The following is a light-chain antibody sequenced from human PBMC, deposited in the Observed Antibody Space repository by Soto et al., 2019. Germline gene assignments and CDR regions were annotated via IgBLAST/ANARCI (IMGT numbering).Light chain of an antibody. Sequence: EIVLTQTPATLSLSPGERATLSCRASQSVSSYLAWYQQKPGQAPRLLIYDASNRATGIPARFSGSGSGTDFTLTISSLDPEDFAVYYCQQRNNWWTFGQGTKVEIK. CDR1: QSVSSY. J-gene: IGKJ1*01. CDR3: QQRNNWWT. CDR2: DAS. V-gene: IGKV3-11*01.